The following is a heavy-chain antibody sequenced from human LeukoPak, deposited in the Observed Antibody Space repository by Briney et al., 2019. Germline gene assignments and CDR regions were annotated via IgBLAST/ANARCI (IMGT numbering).Heavy chain of an antibody. CDR3: ARQKGRIAAAGNDAFDI. V-gene: IGHV3-30*03. D-gene: IGHD6-13*01. CDR1: GFTFSTFG. J-gene: IGHJ3*02. Sequence: PGGSLRLSCAASGFTFSTFGMHWVRQAPGKGLEWVAAISLRGGSKYYADSVKGRFTISGDNSRNTLYLEMNSLRAEDTAVYYCARQKGRIAAAGNDAFDIWGQGTMVTVSS. CDR2: ISLRGGSK.